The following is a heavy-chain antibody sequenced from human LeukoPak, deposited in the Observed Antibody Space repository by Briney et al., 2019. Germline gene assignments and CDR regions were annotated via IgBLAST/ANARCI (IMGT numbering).Heavy chain of an antibody. D-gene: IGHD3-22*01. J-gene: IGHJ4*02. Sequence: PGGSLRLSCAASGFTFDDYAMHWVRQAPGKGLEWVSGISWNSGSIGYADSVKGRFTISRDNAKNSLYLQMNSLRAEDMALYYCAKGGSSGYYSHFDYWGQGTLVTVSS. V-gene: IGHV3-9*03. CDR1: GFTFDDYA. CDR3: AKGGSSGYYSHFDY. CDR2: ISWNSGSI.